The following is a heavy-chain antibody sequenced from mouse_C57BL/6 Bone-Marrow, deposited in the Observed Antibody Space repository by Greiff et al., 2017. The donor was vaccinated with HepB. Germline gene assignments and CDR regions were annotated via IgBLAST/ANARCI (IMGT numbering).Heavy chain of an antibody. CDR3: ASAAGWLLLERVYYFDY. J-gene: IGHJ2*01. Sequence: EVQLQESGAELVKPGASVKLSCTASGFNIKDYYMHWVKQRTEQGLEWIGRIDPEDGETKYAPKFQGKATITADTSSNTAYLQLSSLTSEDTAVYYCASAAGWLLLERVYYFDYWGQGTTLTVSS. V-gene: IGHV14-2*01. CDR2: IDPEDGET. CDR1: GFNIKDYY. D-gene: IGHD2-3*01.